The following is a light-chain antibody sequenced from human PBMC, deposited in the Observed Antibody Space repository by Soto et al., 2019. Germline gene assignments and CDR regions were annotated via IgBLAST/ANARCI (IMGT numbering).Light chain of an antibody. CDR3: QQYNNWLSWT. CDR2: GAS. V-gene: IGKV3-15*01. Sequence: EIVMTQPPATLSVSPGERAPLSSRASQSVSSNLAWYRQKPGQAPRLLIYGASTRATGIPARFSGSGSGTEFTLTISSLQSEDFAVYYCQQYNNWLSWTFGQGTKVEIK. CDR1: QSVSSN. J-gene: IGKJ1*01.